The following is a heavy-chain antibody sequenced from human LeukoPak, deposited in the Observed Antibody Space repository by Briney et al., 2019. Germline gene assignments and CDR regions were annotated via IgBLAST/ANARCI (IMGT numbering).Heavy chain of an antibody. CDR1: GYTFTGYY. CDR2: INPNSGGT. CDR3: ARERYCSSTSCYSDGYFQH. Sequence: ASVKVSCKASGYTFTGYYMHWVRQAPGQGLEWMGWINPNSGGTNYAQKFQGRVTMTRDTSISTAYMELSRLRSDDPAVYYCARERYCSSTSCYSDGYFQHWGQGTLVTVSS. D-gene: IGHD2-2*01. J-gene: IGHJ1*01. V-gene: IGHV1-2*02.